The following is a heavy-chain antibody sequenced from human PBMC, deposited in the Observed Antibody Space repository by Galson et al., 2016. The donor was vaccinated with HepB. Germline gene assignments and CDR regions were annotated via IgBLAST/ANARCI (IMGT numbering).Heavy chain of an antibody. J-gene: IGHJ4*01. CDR3: AKLGGDSGSPY. Sequence: SLRLSCAASGFTFSSYAMSWVRQAPGKGLEWVSAISGSGGSTYYADSVKGRFTISRDNSKNTLYLQMNSLRADDTAVYYCAKLGGDSGSPYWGHGTLVTVSS. CDR2: ISGSGGST. V-gene: IGHV3-23*01. D-gene: IGHD5-12*01. CDR1: GFTFSSYA.